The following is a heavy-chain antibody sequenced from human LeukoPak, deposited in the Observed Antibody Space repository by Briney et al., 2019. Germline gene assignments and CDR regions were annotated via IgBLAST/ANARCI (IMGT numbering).Heavy chain of an antibody. CDR3: ARQGPYCTNGVCYFDQPMPFDY. D-gene: IGHD2-8*01. Sequence: GASVKVSCTASGGTFSSYAISWVRQAPGQGLEWMGGIIPIFGTANCAQKFQGRVTITADESTSTAYMELSSLRSEDTAVYYCARQGPYCTNGVCYFDQPMPFDYWGQGTLVTVSS. J-gene: IGHJ4*02. V-gene: IGHV1-69*13. CDR1: GGTFSSYA. CDR2: IIPIFGTA.